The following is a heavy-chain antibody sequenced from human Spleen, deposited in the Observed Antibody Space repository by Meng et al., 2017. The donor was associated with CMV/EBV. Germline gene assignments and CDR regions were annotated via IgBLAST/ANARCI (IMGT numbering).Heavy chain of an antibody. J-gene: IGHJ6*02. D-gene: IGHD3-3*01. Sequence: GESLKISCTASGFTFSYYEINWVRQAPGKGLEWVSSISTTSSYIYYADSLKGRFTISRDNGKNTLYLHISSLRVEDTAVYYCAGFGVTITNGLDVWGQGTTVTVSS. CDR3: AGFGVTITNGLDV. CDR2: ISTTSSYI. CDR1: GFTFSYYE. V-gene: IGHV3-21*01.